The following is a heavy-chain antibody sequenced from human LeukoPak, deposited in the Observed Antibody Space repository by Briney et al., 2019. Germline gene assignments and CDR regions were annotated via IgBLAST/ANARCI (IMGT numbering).Heavy chain of an antibody. CDR3: ARDDRPSGHDFDY. Sequence: QSGGSLRLSCTASGFTFRDYNINWFRQAPGRGLEWVGFIRSKADGGTTEYAASVKGRFTISRDDSKNVAYLQINNLRAEDTAVYYCARDDRPSGHDFDYWGQGTLVTVSS. J-gene: IGHJ4*02. CDR2: IRSKADGGTT. D-gene: IGHD6-6*01. V-gene: IGHV3-49*03. CDR1: GFTFRDYN.